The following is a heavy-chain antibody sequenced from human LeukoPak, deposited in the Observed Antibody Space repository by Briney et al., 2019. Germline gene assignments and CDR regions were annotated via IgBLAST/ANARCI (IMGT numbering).Heavy chain of an antibody. CDR2: IRYDGSNK. V-gene: IGHV3-30*02. CDR1: GFTFSSYG. Sequence: PGGSLRLSCAASGFTFSSYGMHWVRQAPSKGLEWVAFIRYDGSNKYYADSVKGRFTISRDNSKNTLYLQMNSLRAEDTAVYYCAKARRPITIFGVVPPPTFEYWGQGTLVTVSS. J-gene: IGHJ4*02. D-gene: IGHD3-3*01. CDR3: AKARRPITIFGVVPPPTFEY.